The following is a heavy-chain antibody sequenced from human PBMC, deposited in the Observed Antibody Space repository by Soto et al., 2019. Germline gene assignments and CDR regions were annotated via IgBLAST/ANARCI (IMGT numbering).Heavy chain of an antibody. CDR2: MCFGGSF. D-gene: IGHD3-22*01. J-gene: IGHJ5*02. Sequence: PSETLSLTCNVSGASVSHGYWSWIRQPPGKGLEWIGFMCFGGSFNYNPSLTSRATISVETSKNQFSMKLTSVTASDTAVYYCARSYYDSTGFAVDPWGQGTLVTVSS. V-gene: IGHV4-59*02. CDR1: GASVSHGY. CDR3: ARSYYDSTGFAVDP.